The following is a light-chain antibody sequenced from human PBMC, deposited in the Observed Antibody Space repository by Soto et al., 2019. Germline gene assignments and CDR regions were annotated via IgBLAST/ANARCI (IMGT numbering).Light chain of an antibody. Sequence: EIVMTQSPATLSVSPGERATLSCRASQSVSSNFAWYQQKPGQAPRLLIYGASTSATGIPARFSGSGSGTECTLTISSLQSEDFAVYYCQLYNNWPQTFCQGTKVEIQ. J-gene: IGKJ1*01. CDR1: QSVSSN. V-gene: IGKV3-15*01. CDR3: QLYNNWPQT. CDR2: GAS.